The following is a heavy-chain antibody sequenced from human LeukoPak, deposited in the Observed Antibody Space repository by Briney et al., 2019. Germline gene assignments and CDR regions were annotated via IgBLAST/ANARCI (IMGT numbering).Heavy chain of an antibody. Sequence: GGSLRLSCAASGFTVSSNYMSWVRQAPGKGLEWVSVNYSGTNTYYADSVKGRFTISRDSSKNTLYLQMNSLRAEDTAVYYCARAGLDSSGQHPHDYWGQGALVTVSS. D-gene: IGHD3-22*01. J-gene: IGHJ4*02. CDR1: GFTVSSNY. CDR2: NYSGTNT. CDR3: ARAGLDSSGQHPHDY. V-gene: IGHV3-66*02.